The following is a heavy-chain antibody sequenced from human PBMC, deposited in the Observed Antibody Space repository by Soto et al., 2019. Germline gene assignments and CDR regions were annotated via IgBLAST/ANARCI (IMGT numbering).Heavy chain of an antibody. D-gene: IGHD6-13*01. Sequence: ESGGGLEQPGGSLRLSCAASGFTFSSYAMSWVRQAPGKGLEWVSVVSGSGGTTYYADSVRGRFTISRDNSKNTLYLHMNSLRAEDTAVYYCAKDPKYSSRSSGQFDYWGQGTLVTVSS. J-gene: IGHJ4*02. CDR1: GFTFSSYA. CDR3: AKDPKYSSRSSGQFDY. V-gene: IGHV3-23*01. CDR2: VSGSGGTT.